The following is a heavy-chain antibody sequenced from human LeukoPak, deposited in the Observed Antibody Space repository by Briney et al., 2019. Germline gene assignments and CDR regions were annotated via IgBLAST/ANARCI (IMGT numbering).Heavy chain of an antibody. J-gene: IGHJ4*02. CDR2: IYYSGST. Sequence: SETLSLTCTVSGGSISSYYWSWIRQPPGKGLEWIGYIYYSGSTNYNPSLKSRVTISVDTSKNQFSLKLSSVTAADTAVYYCARSGPYGSGSYRYDYWGQGTLVTVSS. CDR1: GGSISSYY. CDR3: ARSGPYGSGSYRYDY. D-gene: IGHD3-10*01. V-gene: IGHV4-59*01.